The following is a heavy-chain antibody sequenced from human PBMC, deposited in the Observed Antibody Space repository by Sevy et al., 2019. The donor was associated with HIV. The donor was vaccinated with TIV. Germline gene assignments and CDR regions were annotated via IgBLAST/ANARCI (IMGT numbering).Heavy chain of an antibody. D-gene: IGHD2-21*01. J-gene: IGHJ4*02. CDR3: ARGPSLIVAGAAGYLDY. CDR1: GFTFSSFG. CDR2: MWYDGNNK. V-gene: IGHV3-33*08. Sequence: GESLKISCTASGFTFSSFGIHWVRQAPGKGLEWVALMWYDGNNKYYADSVKGRFTISRDSSKNTGYQQMNNLRAEDTAVDYCARGPSLIVAGAAGYLDYWGQGTLVTVSS.